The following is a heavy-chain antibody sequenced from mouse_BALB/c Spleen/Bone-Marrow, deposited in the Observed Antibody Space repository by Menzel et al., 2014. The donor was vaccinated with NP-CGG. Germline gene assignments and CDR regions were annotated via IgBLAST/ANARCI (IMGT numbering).Heavy chain of an antibody. CDR2: ISSGGSYT. Sequence: DVKLVESGGDLVKPGGSLNLSCVASGFTFSSYGMSWVRQTPDKRLEWVATISSGGSYTYYPDSVKGRFTISRDNAKNTLYLQMSSLKSEDTAMYYCGRNYYGSSYYFDYWGQGTTLTVSS. J-gene: IGHJ2*01. CDR1: GFTFSSYG. D-gene: IGHD1-1*01. V-gene: IGHV5-6*02. CDR3: GRNYYGSSYYFDY.